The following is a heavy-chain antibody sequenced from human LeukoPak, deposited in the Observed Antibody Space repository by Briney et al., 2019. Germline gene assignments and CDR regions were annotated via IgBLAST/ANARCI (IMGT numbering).Heavy chain of an antibody. D-gene: IGHD2-2*02. CDR3: ARASLYMDLGS. V-gene: IGHV4-61*01. Sequence: SETLSLTCTVSGGSVSSGSYFWSWIRQPPGKRLEWIGYINYSGNTNYNPSLKSRVTISADTSKNQFSLKLSSVTAADTAVFYCARASLYMDLGSWGQGTLLTVSS. J-gene: IGHJ4*02. CDR1: GGSVSSGSYF. CDR2: INYSGNT.